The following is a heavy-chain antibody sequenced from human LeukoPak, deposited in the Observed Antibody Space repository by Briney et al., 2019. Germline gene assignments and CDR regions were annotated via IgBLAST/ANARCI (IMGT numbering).Heavy chain of an antibody. V-gene: IGHV1-2*02. CDR1: GYTFTGYY. J-gene: IGHJ4*02. CDR3: ARASIAVVTAIDY. CDR2: INPNSGGT. D-gene: IGHD2-21*02. Sequence: ASVKVSCKASGYTFTGYYMHWVRQAPGQGLEWMGWINPNSGGTNYAQKFQGRVTMTRDTSISTAYMELSRLRSDDTAVYYCARASIAVVTAIDYWGQGTLVTVSS.